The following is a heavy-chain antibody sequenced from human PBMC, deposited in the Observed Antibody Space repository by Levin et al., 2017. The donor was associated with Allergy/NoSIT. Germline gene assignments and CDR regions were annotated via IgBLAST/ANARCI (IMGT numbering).Heavy chain of an antibody. CDR3: ARDRGNVLIKDFFYDYGLDV. Sequence: SGGSLRLSCAASGFPLRNFWMTWVRQAPGKGLEWVANIKQDGSEKYYADSVKGRFSISRDNAKSSLYLQVNSLRAEDTAVYYCARDRGNVLIKDFFYDYGLDVWGRGTTVAVSS. CDR2: IKQDGSEK. D-gene: IGHD2-8*01. J-gene: IGHJ6*02. V-gene: IGHV3-7*01. CDR1: GFPLRNFW.